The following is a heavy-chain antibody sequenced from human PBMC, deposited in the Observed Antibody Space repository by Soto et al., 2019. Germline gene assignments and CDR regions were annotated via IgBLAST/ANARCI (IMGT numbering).Heavy chain of an antibody. V-gene: IGHV4-31*03. CDR3: ARGVARFGDPAYYFDY. J-gene: IGHJ4*02. CDR2: IYYSGST. Sequence: QVQLQESGPGLVKPSQTLSLTCTVSGGSISSGGYYWSWIRQHPGKGLEWIGYIYYSGSTYYNPSLKCRVTKSVDTSKNQFSLKLSSVTAADTAVYYCARGVARFGDPAYYFDYWGQGTLVTVSS. CDR1: GGSISSGGYY. D-gene: IGHD3-10*01.